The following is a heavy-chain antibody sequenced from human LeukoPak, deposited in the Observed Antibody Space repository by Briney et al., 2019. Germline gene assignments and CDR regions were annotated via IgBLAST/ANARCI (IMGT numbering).Heavy chain of an antibody. D-gene: IGHD1-1*01. CDR2: IGSSSSYI. CDR3: AKGTEERFDD. Sequence: GGSLRFSSAAYSLTCATNSMECDRQAPGKGLEWVLCIGSSSSYIYYADSVKGRFTNSRDNAKNSLYLQMNGERAEHTSVYNGAKGTEERFDDWGQGTLVSASS. CDR1: SLTCATNS. J-gene: IGHJ4*02. V-gene: IGHV3-21*01.